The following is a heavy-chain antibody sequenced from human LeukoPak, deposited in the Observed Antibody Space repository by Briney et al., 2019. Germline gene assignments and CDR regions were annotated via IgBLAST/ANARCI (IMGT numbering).Heavy chain of an antibody. D-gene: IGHD7-27*01. J-gene: IGHJ2*01. CDR2: TSSSGGTI. CDR3: AKDVSPGGHWVWYFDL. Sequence: PGGSLRLSCAASGLNFSDYYMSWIRQAPGKGMEWVAYTSSSGGTIYYADSVKGQFTISRDSAKKSLYLQMNSLRADDTAVYYCAKDVSPGGHWVWYFDLWGRGTLVTVSS. CDR1: GLNFSDYY. V-gene: IGHV3-11*01.